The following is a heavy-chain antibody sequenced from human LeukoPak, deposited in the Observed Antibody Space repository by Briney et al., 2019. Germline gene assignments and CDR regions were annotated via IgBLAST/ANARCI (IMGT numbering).Heavy chain of an antibody. CDR2: ISSDAVST. D-gene: IGHD3-22*01. CDR3: ARVTSRDSSGYYYDS. Sequence: GGSQRLSCAASGFTFSSYGMHWVRQAPGNGLEYVSAISSDAVSTYYANSVKGRFIISRDNSKNTLYLQMGSLRAEDMAVYYCARVTSRDSSGYYYDSWGQGTLVTVSS. V-gene: IGHV3-64*01. CDR1: GFTFSSYG. J-gene: IGHJ4*02.